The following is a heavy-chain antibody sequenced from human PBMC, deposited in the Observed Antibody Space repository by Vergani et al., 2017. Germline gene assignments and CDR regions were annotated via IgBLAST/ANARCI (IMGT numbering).Heavy chain of an antibody. CDR1: GYSLTELT. CDR3: ARVTDYYDSSGYCLDY. Sequence: QVQLVQSGSEVRKPGASVKVSCQVSGYSLTELTIHWVRQAPGKGLEWMGGFDPEHGEVTFAHHIQGRVTMTEDRSTDTAYMELSSLRPEDTALYYCARVTDYYDSSGYCLDYWGQGTLVTVSS. J-gene: IGHJ4*02. D-gene: IGHD3-22*01. CDR2: FDPEHGEV. V-gene: IGHV1-24*01.